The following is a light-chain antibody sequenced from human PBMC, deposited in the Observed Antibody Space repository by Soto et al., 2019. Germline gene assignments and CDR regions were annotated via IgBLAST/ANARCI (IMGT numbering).Light chain of an antibody. CDR3: QQYVDTPFT. CDR1: QSVLYSSNNKNY. Sequence: DIVMTQSPDSLAVSLGERATINCKSSQSVLYSSNNKNYLAWYQQKPGQPPKLLLYWASTRESGVPDRFSGSGSGTDFTLTISSLQAEDVAVYYCQQYVDTPFTFGPGTKVDIK. V-gene: IGKV4-1*01. J-gene: IGKJ3*01. CDR2: WAS.